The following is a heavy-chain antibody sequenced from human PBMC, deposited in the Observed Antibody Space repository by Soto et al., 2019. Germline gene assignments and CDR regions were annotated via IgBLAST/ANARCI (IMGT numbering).Heavy chain of an antibody. J-gene: IGHJ6*02. Sequence: QVQLVESGGGVVQPGRSLRLTCVASEFTFSTYGMHWVRQAPGKGLEWVAATTYDGSDKYHADSVKGRFTISRDNXXNTLYLQMNSLRDEDTAVYYCAKDLRMIGYCGMDVWGQGTTVIVSS. CDR2: TTYDGSDK. CDR1: EFTFSTYG. CDR3: AKDLRMIGYCGMDV. V-gene: IGHV3-30*18. D-gene: IGHD3-9*01.